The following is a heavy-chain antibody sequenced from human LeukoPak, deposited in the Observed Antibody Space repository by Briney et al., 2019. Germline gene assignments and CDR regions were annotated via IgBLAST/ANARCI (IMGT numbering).Heavy chain of an antibody. Sequence: SETLSLTCTVSGGSVSSSSYYWGWIRQPPGKGPEWIGSIYYSGSTYYNPSLKSRVTISVDTSKNQFSLKLSSVTAADTAVYYCARDTYYYDSSGYPWFDPWGQGTLVTVSS. CDR2: IYYSGST. CDR3: ARDTYYYDSSGYPWFDP. V-gene: IGHV4-39*07. D-gene: IGHD3-22*01. CDR1: GGSVSSSSYY. J-gene: IGHJ5*02.